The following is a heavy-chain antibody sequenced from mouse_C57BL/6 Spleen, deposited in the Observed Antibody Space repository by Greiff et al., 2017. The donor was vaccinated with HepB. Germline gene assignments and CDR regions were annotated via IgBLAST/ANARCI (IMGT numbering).Heavy chain of an antibody. CDR1: GYAFSSSW. CDR2: IYPGDGDT. D-gene: IGHD3-1*01. J-gene: IGHJ2*01. CDR3: ARVGGGALDY. V-gene: IGHV1-82*01. Sequence: QVQLQQSGPELVKPGASVKISCKASGYAFSSSWMNWVKQRPGKGLEWIGRIYPGDGDTNYNGKFKGKATLTADKSSSTAYMQLISLTSEDSAVYFCARVGGGALDYWGQGTTLTVSS.